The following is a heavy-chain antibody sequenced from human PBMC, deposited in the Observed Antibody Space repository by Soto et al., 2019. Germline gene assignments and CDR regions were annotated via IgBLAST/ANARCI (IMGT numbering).Heavy chain of an antibody. Sequence: VSVKVSCKTSDYTFTSYGLSWVRQAPGQGLEWMGWISAYNGNTNYAQKLQGRVTMTTDTSTSTAYMELRSLRSDDTAVYYCARDEGFGQLSCWGQGTLVTVSS. CDR2: ISAYNGNT. CDR3: ARDEGFGQLSC. V-gene: IGHV1-18*01. D-gene: IGHD3-10*01. CDR1: DYTFTSYG. J-gene: IGHJ4*02.